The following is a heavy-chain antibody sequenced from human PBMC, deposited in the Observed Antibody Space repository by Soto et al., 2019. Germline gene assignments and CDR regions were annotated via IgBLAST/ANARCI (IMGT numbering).Heavy chain of an antibody. CDR3: ARLQSIVVVPAAWNNWFDP. CDR1: GYSFTSYW. D-gene: IGHD2-2*01. CDR2: IYPGDSDT. J-gene: IGHJ5*02. V-gene: IGHV5-51*01. Sequence: PGESLKISCKGSGYSFTSYWIGWVRQMPGKGLEWTGIIYPGDSDTRYSPSFQGQVTISADKSISTAYLQWSSLKASDTAMYYCARLQSIVVVPAAWNNWFDPWGQGTLVTVSS.